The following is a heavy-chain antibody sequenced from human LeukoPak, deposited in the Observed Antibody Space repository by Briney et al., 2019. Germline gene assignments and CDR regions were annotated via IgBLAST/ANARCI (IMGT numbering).Heavy chain of an antibody. J-gene: IGHJ6*03. Sequence: GGSLRLSCAASGFTFSSYSMNWVRQAPGKGLEWVSSISSSSSYIYYADSVKGRFTISRDNAKNSLYLQMNSLRAEDTAVYYCASRRSGWEYYMDVWGKGTTVTVSS. CDR1: GFTFSSYS. CDR2: ISSSSSYI. V-gene: IGHV3-21*01. D-gene: IGHD6-19*01. CDR3: ASRRSGWEYYMDV.